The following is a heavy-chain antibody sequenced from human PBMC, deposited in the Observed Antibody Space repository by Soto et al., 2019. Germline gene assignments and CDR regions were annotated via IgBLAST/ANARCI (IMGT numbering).Heavy chain of an antibody. J-gene: IGHJ5*02. CDR3: AAYCSSTSCYAGNWFDP. V-gene: IGHV1-3*01. Sequence: QVQLVQSGAEVKKPGASVKVSCKASGYTFTSYAMHWVRQAPGQRLEWMGWINAGNGNTKYSQKFQGRVTITRDTCVCIAYMELSSLRSEDTAVYCCAAYCSSTSCYAGNWFDPWGQGTLVTVSS. CDR2: INAGNGNT. D-gene: IGHD2-2*01. CDR1: GYTFTSYA.